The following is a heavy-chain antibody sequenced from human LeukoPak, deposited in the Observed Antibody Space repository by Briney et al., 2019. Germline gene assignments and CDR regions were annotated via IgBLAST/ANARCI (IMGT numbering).Heavy chain of an antibody. CDR1: GYSFTSYW. CDR2: IYPGDSDT. J-gene: IGHJ4*02. CDR3: ARRYYYGSGSYYFDY. Sequence: KPGESLKISCKGSGYSFTSYWIGWVRQMPGKALEWMGLIYPGDSDTRYSPSFQGQVTISADKSISTAYLQWSSLKASDTAMYYCARRYYYGSGSYYFDYWGQGTLVTVSS. D-gene: IGHD3-10*01. V-gene: IGHV5-51*03.